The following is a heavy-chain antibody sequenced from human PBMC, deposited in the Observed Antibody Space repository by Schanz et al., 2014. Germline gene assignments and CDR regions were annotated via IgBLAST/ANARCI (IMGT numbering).Heavy chain of an antibody. D-gene: IGHD2-21*01. Sequence: VQLLQSGGALVQPGGSLRLSCSASGFTFSTYAMSWARQTPGKGLEWVSGLTEGGGGTYYTDAVKGRFTISRDSSKNTLYLQMNSLRADDTAVYYCAKSKSQLPLFDYWGQGTLVTVSS. CDR2: LTEGGGGT. CDR3: AKSKSQLPLFDY. J-gene: IGHJ4*02. V-gene: IGHV3-23*01. CDR1: GFTFSTYA.